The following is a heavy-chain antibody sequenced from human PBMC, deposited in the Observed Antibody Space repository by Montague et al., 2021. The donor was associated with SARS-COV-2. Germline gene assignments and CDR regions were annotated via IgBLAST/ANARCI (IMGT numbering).Heavy chain of an antibody. J-gene: IGHJ5*02. Sequence: SETLSLTCTVSGGSISSYYWSWIRQPPGKGLEWIVYIYYSGSTNXNPSLKSRVTISVDTSKNQFSLKLSSVTAADTAVYYCARAQMNRITIFGVVAEFDPWGQGTLVTVSS. CDR1: GGSISSYY. CDR2: IYYSGST. V-gene: IGHV4-59*01. D-gene: IGHD3-3*01. CDR3: ARAQMNRITIFGVVAEFDP.